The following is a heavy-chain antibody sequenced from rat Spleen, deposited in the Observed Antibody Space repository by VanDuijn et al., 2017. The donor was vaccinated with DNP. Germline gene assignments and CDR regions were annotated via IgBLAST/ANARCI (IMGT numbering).Heavy chain of an antibody. CDR1: GFTFSDYY. CDR2: ISYAGGNN. V-gene: IGHV5-22*01. CDR3: ARSGRYYAMDA. Sequence: EVQLVESGGGLVQPGRSLKLSCAASGFTFSDYYMAWVRQPPTKGLEGVAAISYAGGNNYYPVSVKGRFNISRDSAINTLYLRMNSLRSEDTATYYCARSGRYYAMDAWGQGTSVTVSS. J-gene: IGHJ4*01.